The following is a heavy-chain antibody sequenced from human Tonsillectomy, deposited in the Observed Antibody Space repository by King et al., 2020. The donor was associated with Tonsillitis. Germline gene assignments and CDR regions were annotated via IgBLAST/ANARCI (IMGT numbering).Heavy chain of an antibody. CDR3: TTEESGSFQS. CDR2: IKSKSDGGTI. V-gene: IGHV3-15*07. Sequence: VQLVESGGGLVEPGGSLRLSCAVSGFMFTNAWMNWVRQAPGKGLEWVGLIKSKSDGGTIDYAAPVNGRFTISGDDSKNTLYLQMNSLKSDDTAVYYCTTEESGSFQSWGQGILVTVSS. D-gene: IGHD1-26*01. J-gene: IGHJ4*02. CDR1: GFMFTNAW.